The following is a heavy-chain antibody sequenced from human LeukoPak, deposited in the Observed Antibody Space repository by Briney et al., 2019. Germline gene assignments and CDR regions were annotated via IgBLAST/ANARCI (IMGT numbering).Heavy chain of an antibody. V-gene: IGHV3-7*01. CDR3: ARIGYSSASLDY. J-gene: IGHJ4*02. CDR2: IKQDGSEK. Sequence: PGGSLRLSCAASGFTFSVYWITWVRQAPGKGLEWVANIKQDGSEKHYVDSVKGRFTISRDNVKNSVYRQMNSLRAEDTAVYYCARIGYSSASLDYWGQGTLVTVSS. CDR1: GFTFSVYW. D-gene: IGHD6-19*01.